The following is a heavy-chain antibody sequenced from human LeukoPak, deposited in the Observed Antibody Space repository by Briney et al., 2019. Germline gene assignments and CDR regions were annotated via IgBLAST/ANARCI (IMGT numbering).Heavy chain of an antibody. J-gene: IGHJ4*02. CDR3: ARGDSSGWYARSPLDY. CDR1: GYTFTSYD. V-gene: IGHV1-8*01. CDR2: MNPNSGNT. Sequence: ASVKVSCKASGYTFTSYDINWVRQATGQGLEWMGWMNPNSGNTGYAQKFQGRVTMTRNTSISTAYMELSSLRSEDTAVYYCARGDSSGWYARSPLDYWGQGTLVTVSS. D-gene: IGHD6-19*01.